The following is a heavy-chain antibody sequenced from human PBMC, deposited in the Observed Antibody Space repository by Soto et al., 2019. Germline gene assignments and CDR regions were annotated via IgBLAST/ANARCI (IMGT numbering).Heavy chain of an antibody. CDR1: GFTFTNAW. CDR3: AADLPNWGAYAFDY. CDR2: IKSKNDGGTT. V-gene: IGHV3-15*07. J-gene: IGHJ4*02. Sequence: EVQLVESGGGLVETGGSLRLSCEDSGFTFTNAWLNWVRQSPGKGLEWVGRIKSKNDGGTTDYAAPVKGRFTISRDDSENTVYLQMNSLKTEDTAVYYCAADLPNWGAYAFDYWGQGTLVTVSS. D-gene: IGHD7-27*01.